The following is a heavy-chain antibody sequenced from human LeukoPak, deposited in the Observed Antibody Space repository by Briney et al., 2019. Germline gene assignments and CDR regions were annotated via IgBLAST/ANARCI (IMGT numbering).Heavy chain of an antibody. Sequence: SETLSLTCTVSGGSIRSSSYYWGWIRQPPGKGLEWIGSIYYSGSTYYNPSLKSRVIISVDTSKNQFSLKLSSVTAADTAVYYCASLGGRSYYARGFDYWGQGTLVTVSS. CDR2: IYYSGST. CDR1: GGSIRSSSYY. J-gene: IGHJ4*02. V-gene: IGHV4-39*01. D-gene: IGHD1-26*01. CDR3: ASLGGRSYYARGFDY.